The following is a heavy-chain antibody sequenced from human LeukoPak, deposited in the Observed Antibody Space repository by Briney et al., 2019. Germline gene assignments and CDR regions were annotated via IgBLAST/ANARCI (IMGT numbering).Heavy chain of an antibody. J-gene: IGHJ4*02. CDR2: IYYSGST. CDR1: GWSLRSSSYY. CDR3: ARQLNTYYYDSSGYPFDY. V-gene: IGHV4-39*01. D-gene: IGHD3-22*01. Sequence: TSLETPFLTCTVSGWSLRSSSYYLGWIRPPPRKGLEWVGGIYYSGSTYYNPSLKSRVTISVDTSKNQFSLKLSSVTAADTAVYYCARQLNTYYYDSSGYPFDYWGQGTLVTVSS.